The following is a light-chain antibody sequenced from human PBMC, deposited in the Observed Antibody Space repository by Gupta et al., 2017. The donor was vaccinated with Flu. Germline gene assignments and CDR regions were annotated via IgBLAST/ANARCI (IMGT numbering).Light chain of an antibody. Sequence: QSALTQPASVSGSPGPSITISCTGTTSDVGGYTYVSWFQQYPGQAPKRILYEVSNRPSGVSSRFSGSKSGNTASLTISGLQAEDEANYYCSSFTSSSEKVFGGGTKVTV. CDR1: TSDVGGYTY. J-gene: IGLJ2*01. CDR2: EVS. CDR3: SSFTSSSEKV. V-gene: IGLV2-14*01.